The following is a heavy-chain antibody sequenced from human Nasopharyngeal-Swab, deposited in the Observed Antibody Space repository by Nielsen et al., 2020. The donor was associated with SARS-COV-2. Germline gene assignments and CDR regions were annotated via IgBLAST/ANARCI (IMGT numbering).Heavy chain of an antibody. D-gene: IGHD2-2*01. V-gene: IGHV3-30*04. CDR1: GFTFSSYA. J-gene: IGHJ3*02. Sequence: GESLKISCAASGFTFSSYAMSWVRQAPDKGLEWVAVIASDGSLYAQYGDPVKGRFTISRDDSKNTLDLQMNSLRHEDTAVYYCAREGFTSGHAGTFDIRGQGTMVTVSS. CDR2: IASDGSLYA. CDR3: AREGFTSGHAGTFDI.